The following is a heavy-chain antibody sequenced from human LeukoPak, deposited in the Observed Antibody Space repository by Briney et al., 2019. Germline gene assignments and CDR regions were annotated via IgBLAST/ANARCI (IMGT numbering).Heavy chain of an antibody. V-gene: IGHV3-30*02. CDR3: AKPKGYYYDSSGYYLGDDAFDI. CDR2: IRYDGSNK. CDR1: GFTFSSYG. Sequence: GGSLRLSCAASGFTFSSYGMHWVRQAPGKGLEWVAFIRYDGSNKYYADSVKGRFTISRDNSKNTLYLQMNSLRAEDTAVYYCAKPKGYYYDSSGYYLGDDAFDIWGQGTMVTVSS. D-gene: IGHD3-22*01. J-gene: IGHJ3*02.